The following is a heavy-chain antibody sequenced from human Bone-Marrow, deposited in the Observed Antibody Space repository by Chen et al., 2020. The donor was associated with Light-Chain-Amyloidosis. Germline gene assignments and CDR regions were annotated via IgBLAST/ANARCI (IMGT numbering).Heavy chain of an antibody. CDR3: ASQRSIAARPIDY. V-gene: IGHV3-74*01. J-gene: IGHJ4*02. CDR1: GFTFSSYW. D-gene: IGHD6-6*01. CDR2: INSDGSST. Sequence: EVQLVESGGGLVQPGGSLSLSCAASGFTFSSYWMHWVRQAPGKGLVWVSRINSDGSSTSYADYVKGRFTISRDNAKSTLYLQMNSLRAEDTAVYYCASQRSIAARPIDYWGQGTLVTVSS.